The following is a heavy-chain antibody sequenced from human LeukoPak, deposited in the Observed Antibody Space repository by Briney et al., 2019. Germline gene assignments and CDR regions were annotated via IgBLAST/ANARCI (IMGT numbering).Heavy chain of an antibody. V-gene: IGHV3-48*01. J-gene: IGHJ4*02. D-gene: IGHD2-15*01. Sequence: GGSLRLSCAASGFTFSSYSMNWVRQAPGKGLEWVSYISSSSSTIYYADSVKGRFTISRDNAKNSLYLQMNSLRAEDTAVYYCARDLYCSGGSCYPYWGQGTLVTVSS. CDR2: ISSSSSTI. CDR3: ARDLYCSGGSCYPY. CDR1: GFTFSSYS.